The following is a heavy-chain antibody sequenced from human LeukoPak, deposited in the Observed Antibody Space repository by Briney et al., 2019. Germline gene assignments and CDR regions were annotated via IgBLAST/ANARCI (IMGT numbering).Heavy chain of an antibody. CDR1: GGSISSYY. J-gene: IGHJ4*02. Sequence: PSETLSLTCTVSGGSISSYYWSWIRQPPGKGLEWIGYIYYSGSTYYNPSLKSRVTISVDTSKNQFSLKLSSVTAADTAVYYCARGEGYYYDSSGYYPFDYWGQGTLVTVSS. V-gene: IGHV4-59*12. D-gene: IGHD3-22*01. CDR2: IYYSGST. CDR3: ARGEGYYYDSSGYYPFDY.